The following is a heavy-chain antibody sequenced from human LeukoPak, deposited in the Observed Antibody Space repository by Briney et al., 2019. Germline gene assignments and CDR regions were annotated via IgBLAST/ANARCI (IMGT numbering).Heavy chain of an antibody. J-gene: IGHJ3*02. CDR2: IYTSGST. CDR3: ARDPRGGFSGAFDI. D-gene: IGHD2/OR15-2a*01. CDR1: GGSISSYY. Sequence: SETLSLTCTVSGGSISSYYWSWIRQPAGKGLEWIGRIYTSGSTNYNPSLKSRVTMSVDTSKNQFSLKLSSVTAADTAVYYCARDPRGGFSGAFDIWGQGTMVTVSS. V-gene: IGHV4-4*07.